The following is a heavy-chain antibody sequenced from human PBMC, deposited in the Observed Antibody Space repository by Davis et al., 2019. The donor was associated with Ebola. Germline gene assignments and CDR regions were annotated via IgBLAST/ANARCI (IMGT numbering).Heavy chain of an antibody. CDR2: IWYDGSNK. V-gene: IGHV3-33*01. Sequence: GESLKISCAASGFTFSSYGMHWVRQAPGKGLEWVTVIWYDGSNKYYADSVKGRFTISRDNAKNSLYLQMNSLRAEDTAVYYCARVGQNIAAGNAGPGFDYWGQGTLVTVSS. D-gene: IGHD6-13*01. CDR3: ARVGQNIAAGNAGPGFDY. CDR1: GFTFSSYG. J-gene: IGHJ4*02.